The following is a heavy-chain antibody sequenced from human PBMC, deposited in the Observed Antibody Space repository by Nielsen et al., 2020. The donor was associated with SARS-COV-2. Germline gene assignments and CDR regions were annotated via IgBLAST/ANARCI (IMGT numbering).Heavy chain of an antibody. CDR3: AKRRRYCSSTSCYGNWFDP. D-gene: IGHD2-2*01. V-gene: IGHV3-23*01. CDR1: GFTFSSYA. Sequence: GESLKISCAASGFTFSSYAMSWVRQAPGKGLEWVSAISGSGGSTYYADSVKGRFTISSDNSKNTLYLQMNSLRAEDTAVYYCAKRRRYCSSTSCYGNWFDPWGQGTLVTVSS. CDR2: ISGSGGST. J-gene: IGHJ5*02.